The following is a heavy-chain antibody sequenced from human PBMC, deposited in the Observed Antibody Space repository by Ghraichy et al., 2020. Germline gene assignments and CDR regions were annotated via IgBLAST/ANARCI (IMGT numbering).Heavy chain of an antibody. Sequence: GESLNISCAASGFTFNSFSMNWVRQAPGKGLEWISYITSSSTTIYYADSVKDRFTISRDNAQNSLYLQMNSLRDEDTAVYYCARDQYDLLTEDYGMDVWGQGTTVTVSS. V-gene: IGHV3-48*02. J-gene: IGHJ6*02. CDR3: ARDQYDLLTEDYGMDV. CDR1: GFTFNSFS. D-gene: IGHD3-9*01. CDR2: ITSSSTTI.